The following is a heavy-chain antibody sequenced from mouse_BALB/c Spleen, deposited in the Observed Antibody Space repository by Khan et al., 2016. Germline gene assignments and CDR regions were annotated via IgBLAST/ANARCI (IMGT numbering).Heavy chain of an antibody. CDR1: GFTFSDYY. CDR2: ISEGGRYT. CDR3: ARARNWYFDV. V-gene: IGHV5-4*02. Sequence: EVELVESGGVLVKPGGSLKLSCAASGFTFSDYYMYWVRQTPEKRLEWVAAISEGGRYTSYPDSETGRFTLARDHANNNLVPQLSSLKSEDPAMYYCARARNWYFDVWGAGTTVTVSS. J-gene: IGHJ1*01.